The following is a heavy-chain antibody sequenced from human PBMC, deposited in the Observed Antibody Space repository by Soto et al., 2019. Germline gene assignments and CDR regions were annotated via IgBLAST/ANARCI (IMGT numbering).Heavy chain of an antibody. V-gene: IGHV4-59*12. CDR2: IYYSGTT. CDR3: ARGPTARARNYYYYYMDV. Sequence: SETLSLTCTVSGGSINNYYWSWIRQPPGKGLEWIGYIYYSGTTNYNPSLKSRVTISVDTSKKQFSLKLSSVTAADAAVYYCARGPTARARNYYYYYMDVWGKGTTVTVSS. D-gene: IGHD2-2*01. J-gene: IGHJ6*03. CDR1: GGSINNYY.